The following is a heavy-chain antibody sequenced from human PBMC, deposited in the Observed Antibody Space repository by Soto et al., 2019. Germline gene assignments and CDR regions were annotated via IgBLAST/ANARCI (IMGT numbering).Heavy chain of an antibody. D-gene: IGHD2-2*01. Sequence: SETLSLTCTVSCGSISSYYWSWIRQPPGKGLEWIGYIYYSGSTNYNPSLKSRVTISVDTSKNQFSLKLSSVTAADTAVYYCARVSSTNGHFDYWGQGTLVTVSS. CDR3: ARVSSTNGHFDY. V-gene: IGHV4-59*01. CDR2: IYYSGST. J-gene: IGHJ4*02. CDR1: CGSISSYY.